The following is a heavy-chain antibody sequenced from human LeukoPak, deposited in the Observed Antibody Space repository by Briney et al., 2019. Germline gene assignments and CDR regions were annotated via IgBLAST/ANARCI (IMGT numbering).Heavy chain of an antibody. CDR3: ARSIDGCHDH. D-gene: IGHD5-24*01. CDR2: INNDETAT. J-gene: IGHJ4*02. CDR1: GFSFSSYW. V-gene: IGHV3-74*01. Sequence: GGSLRLSCAASGFSFSSYWMHWVRQAPGKGLVWVSRINNDETATVYADSAKGRFTISRDNAKNTLSLQMNSPSAEDTAVYYCARSIDGCHDHWGQEILVTVSS.